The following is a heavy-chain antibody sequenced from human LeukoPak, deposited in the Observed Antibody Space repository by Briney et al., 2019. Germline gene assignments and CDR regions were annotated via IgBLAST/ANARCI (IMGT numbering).Heavy chain of an antibody. J-gene: IGHJ4*02. CDR2: ISVDGNTK. CDR3: ARDHDSGGGGGY. D-gene: IGHD1-26*01. Sequence: GGPLRLSCAVSGFTFSRYTMHWVRQAPGQGLEWVAVISVDGNTKYHADSVRGRFTISRDNSKSTLYLQMNSLRTEDTAVYFCARDHDSGGGGGYWGQGTLVTVSS. CDR1: GFTFSRYT. V-gene: IGHV3-30-3*01.